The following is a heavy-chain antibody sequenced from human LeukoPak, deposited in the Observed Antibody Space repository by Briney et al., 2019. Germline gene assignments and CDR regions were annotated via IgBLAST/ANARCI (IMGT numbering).Heavy chain of an antibody. CDR3: ARDHDSGGGGGY. CDR1: GFTVSSNY. V-gene: IGHV3-66*02. CDR2: IYSGGST. J-gene: IGHJ4*02. D-gene: IGHD1-26*01. Sequence: GGSLRLSCAASGFTVSSNYMSWVRQAPGKGLEWVSVIYSGGSTYYADSLRGRFTISRDNSKNTVYLQMNSLRAEDTAVYFCARDHDSGGGGGYWGQGTLVTVSS.